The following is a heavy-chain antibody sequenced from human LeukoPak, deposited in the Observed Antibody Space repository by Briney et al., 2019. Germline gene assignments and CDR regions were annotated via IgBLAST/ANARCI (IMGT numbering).Heavy chain of an antibody. CDR3: ARHLLAVAHFDY. D-gene: IGHD6-19*01. CDR1: GGSISSGTYY. Sequence: PSETLSLTCTVSGGSISSGTYYWGWIRQPPGKGLEWIGSIYYSGSTYYNPSLKSRVTISVDTSKNQFSLKLSSVTAADTAVYYCARHLLAVAHFDYWGQGTLVTVSS. V-gene: IGHV4-39*01. CDR2: IYYSGST. J-gene: IGHJ4*02.